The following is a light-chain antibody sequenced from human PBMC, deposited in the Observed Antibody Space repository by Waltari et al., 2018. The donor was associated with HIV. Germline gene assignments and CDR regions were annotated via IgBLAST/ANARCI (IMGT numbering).Light chain of an antibody. CDR2: AAS. J-gene: IGKJ3*01. CDR1: QNIYHY. CDR3: QQSSDLPST. Sequence: DIQMTQSPSSLSASIGDRVTIPCRASQNIYHYLNWYQHEPGKPPKLLISAASTLQSGVPARFSASGSGTDFTLTIDNLQPEDFATYYCQQSSDLPSTFGPGTKVDLK. V-gene: IGKV1-39*01.